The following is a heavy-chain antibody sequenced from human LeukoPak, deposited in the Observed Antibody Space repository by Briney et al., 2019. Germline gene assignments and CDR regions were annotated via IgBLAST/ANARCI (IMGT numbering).Heavy chain of an antibody. V-gene: IGHV1-2*02. CDR3: ARDGGYSYGPSSNWFDP. CDR2: INPNSGGT. Sequence: GASVKVSCKASGYTFTGYYMHWVRQAPGQGLEWMGWINPNSGGTNYAQKFQGRVTMTRDTSISTAYMELSRLRSDDTAVYYCARDGGYSYGPSSNWFDPWGQGTLVTVSS. D-gene: IGHD5-18*01. J-gene: IGHJ5*02. CDR1: GYTFTGYY.